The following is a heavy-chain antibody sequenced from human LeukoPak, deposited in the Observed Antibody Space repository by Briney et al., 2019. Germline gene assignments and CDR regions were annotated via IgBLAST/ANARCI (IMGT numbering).Heavy chain of an antibody. CDR3: AKDGLDYYYGMDV. Sequence: QSGGSLRLSCAASGLTFSSYTMSWVRQPPGKGLEWVSAISGSGGSTYYADSVKGRFTISRDNSKNTLYLQMNSLRAGDTAVYYCAKDGLDYYYGMDVWGQGTTVTVSS. V-gene: IGHV3-23*01. CDR1: GLTFSSYT. CDR2: ISGSGGST. J-gene: IGHJ6*02.